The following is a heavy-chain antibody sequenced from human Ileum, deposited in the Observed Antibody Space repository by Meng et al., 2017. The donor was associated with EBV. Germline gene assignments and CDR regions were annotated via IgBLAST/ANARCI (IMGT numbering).Heavy chain of an antibody. CDR2: IYYSGRT. CDR3: ARPIAAAGWFDP. Sequence: QRRVWGPVPPQPADPLSLTGIVSGGPIKSSSYYWGWIRQPPGKGLEWIGSIYYSGRTYYNPSLKSRVTISVDTSKNQFSLKLSSVTAADTAVYYCARPIAAAGWFDPWGQGTLVTVSS. J-gene: IGHJ5*02. CDR1: GGPIKSSSYY. V-gene: IGHV4-39*01. D-gene: IGHD6-13*01.